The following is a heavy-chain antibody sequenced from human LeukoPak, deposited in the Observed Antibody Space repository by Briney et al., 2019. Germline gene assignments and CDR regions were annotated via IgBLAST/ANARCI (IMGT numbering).Heavy chain of an antibody. V-gene: IGHV4-34*01. CDR3: ATLGGLYYESHGYPDFDH. CDR1: GGSLSPYY. J-gene: IGHJ4*02. Sequence: SETLSLTCSVSGGSLSPYYWSWIRQPPGGGLEWLGEINQSGSTNYNPSLKSRVTISVEKFKNQFSLEVTSVTAADTAIYYCATLGGLYYESHGYPDFDHWGQGTLVTVSS. CDR2: INQSGST. D-gene: IGHD3-22*01.